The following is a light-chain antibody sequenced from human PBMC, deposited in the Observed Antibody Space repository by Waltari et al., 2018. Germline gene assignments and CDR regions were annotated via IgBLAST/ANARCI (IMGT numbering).Light chain of an antibody. CDR1: SSDVGSSNL. V-gene: IGLV2-23*02. CDR2: EVS. CDR3: YSYAGGSV. Sequence: GQSITISCTGSSSDVGSSNLVSWYLQHPGKAPNLIIYEVSKRPSGVSNRFSGSKSGNPASLTISGLQAEDEAGYYCYSYAGGSVFGTGTKVTVL. J-gene: IGLJ1*01.